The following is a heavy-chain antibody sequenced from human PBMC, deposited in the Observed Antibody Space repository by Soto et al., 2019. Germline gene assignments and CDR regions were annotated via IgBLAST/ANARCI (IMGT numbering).Heavy chain of an antibody. CDR1: GYSFSHHF. D-gene: IGHD2-2*03. CDR2: INSSNGGT. CDR3: AREAYSASFGYVTKPTWFDP. Sequence: ASVKVSCKASGYSFSHHFMHWVRQVPGQGLEWMGWINSSNGGTKYSHKFQGRLTMTADTSTNTAYMELSRLTSDDTAIYFCAREAYSASFGYVTKPTWFDPWGQGNLVTVSS. J-gene: IGHJ5*02. V-gene: IGHV1-2*02.